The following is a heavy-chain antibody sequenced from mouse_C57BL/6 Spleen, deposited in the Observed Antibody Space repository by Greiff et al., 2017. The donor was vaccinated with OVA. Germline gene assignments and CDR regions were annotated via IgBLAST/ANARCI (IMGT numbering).Heavy chain of an antibody. CDR2: IDPSDSYT. V-gene: IGHV1-50*01. J-gene: IGHJ1*03. CDR1: GYTFTSYW. Sequence: QVQLQQPGAELVKPGASVKLSCKASGYTFTSYWMQWVKQRPGQGLEWIGEIDPSDSYTNYNQKFKGKTTLTVDTSSSTAYMQLSSLTSEDSAVYYCARPTMITPYWYFDVWGTGTTVTVSS. CDR3: ARPTMITPYWYFDV. D-gene: IGHD2-4*01.